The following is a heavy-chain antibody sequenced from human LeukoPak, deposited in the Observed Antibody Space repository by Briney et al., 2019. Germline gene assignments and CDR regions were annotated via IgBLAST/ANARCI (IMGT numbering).Heavy chain of an antibody. CDR1: GGSISSSSYY. CDR3: AREGLGSGRGGDFDL. Sequence: SETLSLTCTVSGGSISSSSYYWGWIRQPPGKGLEWIGSIHHSGSTYYNPSLKSRVTISIDTSKNQFSLKLTSVPAADTAVYYCAREGLGSGRGGDFDLWGRGTLVTVSS. V-gene: IGHV4-39*07. J-gene: IGHJ2*01. D-gene: IGHD2-15*01. CDR2: IHHSGST.